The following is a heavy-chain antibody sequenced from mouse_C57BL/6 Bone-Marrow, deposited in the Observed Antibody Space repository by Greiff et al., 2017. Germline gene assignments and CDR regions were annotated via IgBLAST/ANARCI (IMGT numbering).Heavy chain of an antibody. V-gene: IGHV8-8*01. CDR2: IWWDDDK. CDR3: ARSPNYYGSSSFAY. J-gene: IGHJ3*01. Sequence: QVTLQVSGPGILQPSQTLSLTCSFSGFSLSTFGMGVGWIRQPSGKGLEWLAHIWWDDDKYYNPALKSRLTISKDTSKNQVFLQIANVDTADTATYYCARSPNYYGSSSFAYWGQGTLVTVSA. D-gene: IGHD1-1*01. CDR1: GFSLSTFGMG.